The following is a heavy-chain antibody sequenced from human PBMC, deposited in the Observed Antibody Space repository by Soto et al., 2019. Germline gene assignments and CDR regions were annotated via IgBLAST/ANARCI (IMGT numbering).Heavy chain of an antibody. CDR3: ARDRYDILTGYSYFDY. Sequence: PSETLSLTCTVSGGSVSSGSYYWSWIRQPPGKGLEWIGYIYYSGSTNYNPSLKSRVTISVDTSKNQFSLKLSSVTAADTAVYYCARDRYDILTGYSYFDYWGQGTLVTVPS. CDR1: GGSVSSGSYY. V-gene: IGHV4-61*01. CDR2: IYYSGST. J-gene: IGHJ4*02. D-gene: IGHD3-9*01.